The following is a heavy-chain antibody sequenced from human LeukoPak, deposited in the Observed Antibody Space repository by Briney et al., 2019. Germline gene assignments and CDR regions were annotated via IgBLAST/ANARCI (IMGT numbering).Heavy chain of an antibody. Sequence: PGGSLRLSCAASGFTLENYWMSWVRQVPRKGPEWVANIKQDGSVEHYLDSVKGRFTISRDNAKNSLFLQMNSLIAEDTAVYYCARWAGVTDQWGQGTLVTVSS. D-gene: IGHD5-18*01. CDR1: GFTLENYW. V-gene: IGHV3-7*01. CDR2: IKQDGSVE. J-gene: IGHJ4*02. CDR3: ARWAGVTDQ.